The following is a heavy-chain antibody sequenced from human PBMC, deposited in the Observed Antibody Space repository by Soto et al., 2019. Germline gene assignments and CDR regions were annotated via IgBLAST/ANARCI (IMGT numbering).Heavy chain of an antibody. Sequence: GGSLRLSCAASGFTFSSYSMNWVRQAPGKGLEWVSSISSSSSYIYYADSVKGRFTISRDNAKNSLYLQMNSLRAEDTALYYCARGLYYYDSSGDYSPWGQGTMVT. CDR2: ISSSSSYI. CDR3: ARGLYYYDSSGDYSP. D-gene: IGHD3-22*01. V-gene: IGHV3-21*01. J-gene: IGHJ5*02. CDR1: GFTFSSYS.